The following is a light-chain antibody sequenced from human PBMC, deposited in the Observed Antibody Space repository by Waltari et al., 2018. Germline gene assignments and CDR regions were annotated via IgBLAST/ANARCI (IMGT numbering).Light chain of an antibody. CDR1: SSNIANNY. CDR3: GAWDNSLSGGV. CDR2: DSD. J-gene: IGLJ2*01. Sequence: QSVLTQPPSVSAAPGQKVTISCSGSSSNIANNYVSWYQQLPGAAPKLLIFDSDKRSSGIPDRFPGSKSGTSATLVITGLQTGDEADYYCGAWDNSLSGGVFGGGTKLTVL. V-gene: IGLV1-51*01.